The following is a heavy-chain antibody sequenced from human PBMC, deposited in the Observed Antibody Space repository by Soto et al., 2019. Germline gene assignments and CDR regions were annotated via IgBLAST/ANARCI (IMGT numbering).Heavy chain of an antibody. CDR3: ARDGFLYSSGLYYDS. V-gene: IGHV3-30*14. J-gene: IGHJ4*02. Sequence: QVQLVQSGGGAVQPGDSLRLSCAASGFTFSTYALHWVRQAPGKGLEWVAFISYTGGDQYYADSVKGRFTISRDNSKNTVSLQMTSLKAEDAAVYYCARDGFLYSSGLYYDSWGQGALVTVSS. CDR1: GFTFSTYA. D-gene: IGHD6-19*01. CDR2: ISYTGGDQ.